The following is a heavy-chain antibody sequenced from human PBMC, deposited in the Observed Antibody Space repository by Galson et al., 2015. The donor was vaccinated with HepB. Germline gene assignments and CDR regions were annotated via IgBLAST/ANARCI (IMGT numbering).Heavy chain of an antibody. J-gene: IGHJ4*02. Sequence: SLRLSCAASGFTFSSYSMNWVRQAPGKGLEWVSYISSSSSTIYYADSVKGRFTISRDNAKNSLYLQMNSLRAEDTAVYYCARVGCGGSCYYGQNDYFDYWGQGTLVTVSS. CDR1: GFTFSSYS. CDR3: ARVGCGGSCYYGQNDYFDY. CDR2: ISSSSSTI. D-gene: IGHD2-15*01. V-gene: IGHV3-48*01.